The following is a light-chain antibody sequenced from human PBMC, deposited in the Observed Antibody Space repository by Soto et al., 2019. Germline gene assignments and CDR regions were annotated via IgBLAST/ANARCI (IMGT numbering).Light chain of an antibody. J-gene: IGKJ4*01. Sequence: IALTQSPATLSLSPGERATLACRASQSVSSYLAWYQQKPGQAPRLLIYDASNRATGIPARFSGSGSGTDFTLTISSLEPEDCAVYYCQQRSNWLTFGGGTKVDI. CDR2: DAS. V-gene: IGKV3-11*01. CDR1: QSVSSY. CDR3: QQRSNWLT.